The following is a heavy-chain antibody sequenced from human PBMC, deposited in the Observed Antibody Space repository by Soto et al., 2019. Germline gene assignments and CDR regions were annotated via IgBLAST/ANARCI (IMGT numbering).Heavy chain of an antibody. Sequence: QVQLQESGPGLVKPSETLSLTCAVSGGSVSSSDWWSWVRQPPGKGLEWIGEIYHTGSTNYNPSLKRRVSMSIDKSKNQFSLKLNSVTAADTAVYYCARDTGSVRAFDIWGQGTLVTVSS. V-gene: IGHV4-4*02. CDR3: ARDTGSVRAFDI. CDR1: GGSVSSSDW. J-gene: IGHJ3*02. D-gene: IGHD3-10*01. CDR2: IYHTGST.